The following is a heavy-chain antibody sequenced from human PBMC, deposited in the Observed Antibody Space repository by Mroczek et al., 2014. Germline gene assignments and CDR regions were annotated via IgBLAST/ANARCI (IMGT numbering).Heavy chain of an antibody. CDR1: GGSISSGSYY. Sequence: QVQLQQWGPGLVKPSQTLSLTCTVSGGSISSGSYYWSWIRQPAGKGLEWIGRIYTSGSTNYNPSLKSRVTISVDTSKNQFSLKLSSVTAADTAVYYCARGKGATPYYYYRYGRRGPRDHGHRLL. J-gene: IGHJ6*02. D-gene: IGHD1-26*01. CDR2: IYTSGST. V-gene: IGHV4-61*02. CDR3: ARGKGATPYYYYRYGR.